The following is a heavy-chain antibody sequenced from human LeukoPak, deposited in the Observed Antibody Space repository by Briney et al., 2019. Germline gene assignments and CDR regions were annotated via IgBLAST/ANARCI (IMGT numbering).Heavy chain of an antibody. V-gene: IGHV3-23*01. Sequence: GGSLRLSCAVSGFTFSSYAMSWVRQAPEKGLEWVSVNTSDGGSTHYAASVKGRFTVTRDNSKNTLYLQMNSLRAEDTAVYYCAKGPNGDSNYFFDYWGQGTLVTVSS. D-gene: IGHD4-11*01. J-gene: IGHJ4*02. CDR1: GFTFSSYA. CDR3: AKGPNGDSNYFFDY. CDR2: NTSDGGST.